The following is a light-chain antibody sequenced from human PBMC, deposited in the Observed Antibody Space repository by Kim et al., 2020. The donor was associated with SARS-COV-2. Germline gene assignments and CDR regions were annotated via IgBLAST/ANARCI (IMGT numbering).Light chain of an antibody. Sequence: VALGQTVRITCQGDSLRSYLTTWYQQKPGQAPILVIYGKNNRPTGIPDRFSGSSSGNTASLTITGTQAGDDADYYCNSRDSNDNVVFGGGTKLTVL. CDR2: GKN. J-gene: IGLJ2*01. CDR3: NSRDSNDNVV. CDR1: SLRSYL. V-gene: IGLV3-19*01.